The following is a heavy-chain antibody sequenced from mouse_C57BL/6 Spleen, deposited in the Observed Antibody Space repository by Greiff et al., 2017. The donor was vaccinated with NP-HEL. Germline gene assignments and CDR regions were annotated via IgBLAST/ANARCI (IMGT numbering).Heavy chain of an antibody. CDR3: VRGDYYYGSSEPFDY. V-gene: IGHV1-39*01. D-gene: IGHD1-1*01. J-gene: IGHJ2*01. CDR1: GYSFTDYN. CDR2: INPNYGTT. Sequence: VQLKESGPELVKPGASVKISCKASGYSFTDYNMNWVKQSNGKSLEWIGVINPNYGTTSYNQKFKGKATLTVDQSSSTAYMQLNSLTSDDSAVYYCVRGDYYYGSSEPFDYWGQGTTLTVSS.